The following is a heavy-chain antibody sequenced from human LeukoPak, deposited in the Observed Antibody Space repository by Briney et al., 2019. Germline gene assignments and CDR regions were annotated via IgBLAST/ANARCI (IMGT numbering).Heavy chain of an antibody. CDR3: ARSDQLRWFGEPRRPFYYGMDV. D-gene: IGHD3-10*01. J-gene: IGHJ6*02. CDR1: GYNFTDYW. Sequence: GESLKISCQTAGYNFTDYWIGWVRQMPGKGLEWMGIIYPGDSDTRYSPPFQGQVTISADKSIRTAYLQWSLKASDTAIYYCARSDQLRWFGEPRRPFYYGMDVWGQGTTVTVS. V-gene: IGHV5-51*01. CDR2: IYPGDSDT.